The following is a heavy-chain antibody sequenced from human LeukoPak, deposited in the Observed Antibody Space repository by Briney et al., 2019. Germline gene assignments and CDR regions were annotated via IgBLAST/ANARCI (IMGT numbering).Heavy chain of an antibody. CDR2: IYYSGST. J-gene: IGHJ6*02. V-gene: IGHV4-39*01. Sequence: SETLSLSCTVSGGSISTSGYYWGWIRQPPGKGLEWIASIYYSGSTYYNPSLKSRVTISVDTSKNQFSLRLSSVAAADTAVFYCARHPQRSLGVTTSGPYYYGMDVWGQGTTVTVSS. CDR3: ARHPQRSLGVTTSGPYYYGMDV. CDR1: GGSISTSGYY. D-gene: IGHD2-21*02.